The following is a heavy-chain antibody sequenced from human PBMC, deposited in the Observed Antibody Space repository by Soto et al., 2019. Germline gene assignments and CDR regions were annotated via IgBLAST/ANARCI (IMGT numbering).Heavy chain of an antibody. CDR2: ISASDTTT. CDR1: GFTFSTYG. CDR3: ARCRGDDCSSPFAS. D-gene: IGHD2-21*02. V-gene: IGHV3-23*01. J-gene: IGHJ5*01. Sequence: EVQLLESGGGLVQPGGSLRLSCAASGFTFSTYGITWVRHSPGKGREWVSSISASDTTTSYADSVKGRFTISRDNRKKTVYLQSDSMRVEEKAIYYCARCRGDDCSSPFASWGQGTLVTVSS.